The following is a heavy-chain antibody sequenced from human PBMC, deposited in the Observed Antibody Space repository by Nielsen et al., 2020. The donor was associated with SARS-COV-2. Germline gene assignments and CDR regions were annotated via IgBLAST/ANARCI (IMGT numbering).Heavy chain of an antibody. J-gene: IGHJ4*02. V-gene: IGHV3-23*01. D-gene: IGHD3-22*01. CDR3: ARGASYYYDSSGYSDFDY. CDR2: IRGGGFGT. Sequence: WIRQPPGKGLEWVSTIRGGGFGTFYADSVKGRFTISRDNSKNTLYLQMNSLRAEDTAVYYCARGASYYYDSSGYSDFDYWGQGTLVTVSS.